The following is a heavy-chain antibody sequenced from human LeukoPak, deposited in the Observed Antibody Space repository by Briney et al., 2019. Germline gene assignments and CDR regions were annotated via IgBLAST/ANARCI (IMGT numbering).Heavy chain of an antibody. D-gene: IGHD3-22*01. V-gene: IGHV3-30-3*01. CDR2: ISYDGSNK. J-gene: IGHJ4*02. Sequence: GGSLRLSCAASGFTFSSYAMHWVRQAPGKGLEWVAVISYDGSNKYYADSVKGRFTISRDNSKNTLYLQMNSLRAEDTAVYYCARDRDSSGYYYESTPFDYWGQGTLVTVSS. CDR3: ARDRDSSGYYYESTPFDY. CDR1: GFTFSSYA.